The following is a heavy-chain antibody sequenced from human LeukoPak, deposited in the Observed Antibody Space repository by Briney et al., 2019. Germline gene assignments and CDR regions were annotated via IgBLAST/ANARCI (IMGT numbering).Heavy chain of an antibody. J-gene: IGHJ4*02. D-gene: IGHD4-17*01. V-gene: IGHV3-33*01. CDR3: ASLKNDYGDSIFDS. CDR2: IWYDGSKR. Sequence: GGSLRLSCAASGFTFSSYGMHWVRQAPGKGLEWVAVIWYDGSKRDYADSVKGRFTISRDNSKNTLFLQMNNLRAEDTAMYYCASLKNDYGDSIFDSWGQGTLVTVSS. CDR1: GFTFSSYG.